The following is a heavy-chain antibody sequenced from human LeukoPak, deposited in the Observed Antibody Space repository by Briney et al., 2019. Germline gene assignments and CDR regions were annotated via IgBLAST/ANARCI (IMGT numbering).Heavy chain of an antibody. CDR3: AKDRYGDYGGIDY. J-gene: IGHJ4*02. Sequence: GGSLRLSCAAAGFTFSSYGMSWVRQAPGKGLEWVSAISGSGGSTYYADSVKGRFTISRDNSKNTVYMQMNSLRDENTAVYYCAKDRYGDYGGIDYWGQGTLVTVSS. D-gene: IGHD4-17*01. V-gene: IGHV3-23*01. CDR2: ISGSGGST. CDR1: GFTFSSYG.